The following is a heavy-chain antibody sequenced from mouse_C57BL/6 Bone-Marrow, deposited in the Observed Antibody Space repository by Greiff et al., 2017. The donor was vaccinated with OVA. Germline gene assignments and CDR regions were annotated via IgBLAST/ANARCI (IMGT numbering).Heavy chain of an antibody. Sequence: VQLVESGPELVKPGASVKISCKASGYSFTSYYIHWVKQRPGQGLEWIGWIYPGSGNTKYNEKFKGKATLTADTSSSTAYMQLSSLTSEDSAVYYCARGLLRFYFDYWGQGTTLTVSS. J-gene: IGHJ2*01. CDR1: GYSFTSYY. CDR2: IYPGSGNT. D-gene: IGHD1-1*01. V-gene: IGHV1-66*01. CDR3: ARGLLRFYFDY.